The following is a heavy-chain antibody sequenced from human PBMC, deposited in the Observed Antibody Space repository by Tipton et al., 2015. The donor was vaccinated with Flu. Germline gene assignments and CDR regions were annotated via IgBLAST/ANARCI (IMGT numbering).Heavy chain of an antibody. Sequence: TLSLTCAVSDYSISSGYYWGWIRQPPGKGLEWIGSIYHSGSTYYNPSLTSRVTISVDTSKNQFSLKLSSVTAADTAVYYCARHAQGYYDGSAAWVRYWYFDLWGRGTLVTVSS. CDR1: DYSISSGYY. V-gene: IGHV4-38-2*01. CDR3: ARHAQGYYDGSAAWVRYWYFDL. CDR2: IYHSGST. D-gene: IGHD3-22*01. J-gene: IGHJ2*01.